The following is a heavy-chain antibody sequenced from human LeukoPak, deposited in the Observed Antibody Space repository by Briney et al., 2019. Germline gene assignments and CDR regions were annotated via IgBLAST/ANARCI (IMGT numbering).Heavy chain of an antibody. J-gene: IGHJ6*02. CDR1: GFMFSSYG. D-gene: IGHD5-18*01. V-gene: IGHV3-33*08. Sequence: GRSLRLSCAASGFMFSSYGMHWVRQAPGKGLEWVAVIWYDGSNKYYADSVKGRFTISRDNSKNTLYLQMNSLRAEDTAVYYCARDGGRGYSYGYDYYYGMDVWGQGTTVTVSS. CDR3: ARDGGRGYSYGYDYYYGMDV. CDR2: IWYDGSNK.